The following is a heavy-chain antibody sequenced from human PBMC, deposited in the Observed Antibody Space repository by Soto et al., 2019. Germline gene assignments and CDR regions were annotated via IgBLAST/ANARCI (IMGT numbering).Heavy chain of an antibody. V-gene: IGHV3-23*04. D-gene: IGHD3-16*01. CDR3: SRWDGYGDY. J-gene: IGHJ4*02. CDR2: ISVGGDRQ. CDR1: GFSVSSYS. Sequence: DVQLVQSGGGLVQPGGALRVSCAASGFSVSSYSMTWVRQAPGKGLEYVSGISVGGDRQFYADSVKGGFTVYRDNSKNILYLQMESLRVDDTAIYYCSRWDGYGDYWGPGTLVIVSS.